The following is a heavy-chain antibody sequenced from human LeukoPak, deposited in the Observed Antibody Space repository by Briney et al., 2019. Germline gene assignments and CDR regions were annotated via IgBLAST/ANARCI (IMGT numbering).Heavy chain of an antibody. CDR2: ISYTGST. CDR1: GDSIRNYY. J-gene: IGHJ4*02. CDR3: ARGSYGDF. D-gene: IGHD1-26*01. Sequence: SETLSLTCTVSGDSIRNYYWSWLRQSPGRGLEWIGDISYTGSTNYNPSLKSRVTISRDTSKNQFSLKVTSVTAADTAVYYCARGSYGDFWGQGTLVTVSS. V-gene: IGHV4-59*01.